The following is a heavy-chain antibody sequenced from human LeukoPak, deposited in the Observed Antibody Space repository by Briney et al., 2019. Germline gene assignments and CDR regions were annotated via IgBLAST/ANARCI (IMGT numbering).Heavy chain of an antibody. V-gene: IGHV4-59*01. CDR2: IYYRGNT. Sequence: PSETLSLTCSVSGGSISGYYWNWLRQPPGKGLEWIGYIYYRGNTHYNPSLEGRVTISVDTSKNQFSLKLSSVTAADTAVYYCARVSGKTYGDYLLDYYYYMDVWGKGTTVTVSS. CDR1: GGSISGYY. J-gene: IGHJ6*03. CDR3: ARVSGKTYGDYLLDYYYYMDV. D-gene: IGHD4-17*01.